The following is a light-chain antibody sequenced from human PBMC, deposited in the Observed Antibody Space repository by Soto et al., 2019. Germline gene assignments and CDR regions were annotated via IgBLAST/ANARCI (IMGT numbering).Light chain of an antibody. CDR2: EVT. CDR1: SGDVAIYDL. V-gene: IGLV2-23*02. CDR3: SSYAGTVTLV. J-gene: IGLJ3*02. Sequence: QSALTQPASVSGSPGQSITISCTGTSGDVAIYDLVSWYQQYPGKAPQLIIYEVTKRPSGVSNRFSGSKSGNTASLTISGLQAEDEGDFYCSSYAGTVTLVFGGGTKRTVL.